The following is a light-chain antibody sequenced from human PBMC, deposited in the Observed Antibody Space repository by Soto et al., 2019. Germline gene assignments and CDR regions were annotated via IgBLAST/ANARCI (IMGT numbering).Light chain of an antibody. V-gene: IGLV3-25*03. CDR2: KDS. CDR3: QSADSSGNYPYYV. J-gene: IGLJ1*01. Sequence: SYELTQPPSVSVSPGQTARITCSGDALPKQYAYWYQQKPGQAPVLVIYKDSERPSGIPERFSGSSSGTTVTLTISGVQAEDEADYYCQSADSSGNYPYYVFGTGTKVTVL. CDR1: ALPKQY.